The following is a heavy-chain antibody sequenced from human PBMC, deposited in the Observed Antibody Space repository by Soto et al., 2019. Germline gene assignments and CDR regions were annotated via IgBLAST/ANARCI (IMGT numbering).Heavy chain of an antibody. V-gene: IGHV4-59*01. J-gene: IGHJ4*02. D-gene: IGHD7-27*01. CDR1: GASLSSYY. CDR2: IYYSGST. Sequence: SETLSLTCVVSGASLSSYYWSWIRQPPGKGLEWIGYIYYSGSTNYNPSIKSRVTISVDTSKNQFSLKLSSVTAADTAVYYCGRTGGWTNDYWGGETRVTVP. CDR3: GRTGGWTNDY.